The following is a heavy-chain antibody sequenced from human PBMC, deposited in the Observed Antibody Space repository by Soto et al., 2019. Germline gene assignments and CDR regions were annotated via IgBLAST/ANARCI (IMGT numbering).Heavy chain of an antibody. V-gene: IGHV5-10-1*01. CDR2: IDPSDSYT. CDR3: GRLAMVRGVPTYGMGV. D-gene: IGHD3-10*01. Sequence: EVQLVQSGAEVKKPGESLRISCKGSGYSFTSYWISWVRQMPGKGLEWMGRIDPSDSYTNYSPSFQGHVTISADKSISTAYMQWRGLRASDPAVYYCGRLAMVRGVPTYGMGVGGQGTTVTVSS. J-gene: IGHJ6*02. CDR1: GYSFTSYW.